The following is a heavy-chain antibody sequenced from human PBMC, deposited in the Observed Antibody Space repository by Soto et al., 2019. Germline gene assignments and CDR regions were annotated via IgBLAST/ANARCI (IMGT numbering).Heavy chain of an antibody. CDR3: ATSNWFDP. Sequence: QLQLQESGPGLVKPSETLSLTCTVSGGSISSSSYYWGWIRQPPGKGLEWIGYIYYSGSTYYNPSLKSRVTISADTSKNQFSLKLNSVTAADTAVYYCATSNWFDPWGQGTLVTVSS. V-gene: IGHV4-39*01. J-gene: IGHJ5*02. CDR1: GGSISSSSYY. CDR2: IYYSGST.